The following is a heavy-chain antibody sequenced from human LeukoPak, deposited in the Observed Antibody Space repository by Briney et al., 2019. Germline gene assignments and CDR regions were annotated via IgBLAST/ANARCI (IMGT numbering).Heavy chain of an antibody. J-gene: IGHJ6*03. CDR1: GFTFSSYG. Sequence: GGSLRLSCAASGFTFSSYGVHWVRQAPGKGLEWVAFIRYDGSNKYYADSVKGRFTISRDNSKNTLYLQMNSLRAEDTAVYYCAKDRYYDSSGYPSNHYYYYMDVWGKGTTVTVSS. V-gene: IGHV3-30*02. D-gene: IGHD3-22*01. CDR3: AKDRYYDSSGYPSNHYYYYMDV. CDR2: IRYDGSNK.